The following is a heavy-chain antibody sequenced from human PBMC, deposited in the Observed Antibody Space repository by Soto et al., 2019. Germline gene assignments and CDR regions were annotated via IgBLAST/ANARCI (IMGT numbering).Heavy chain of an antibody. V-gene: IGHV5-51*01. CDR2: IYPGDSDT. D-gene: IGHD1-26*01. J-gene: IGHJ4*02. Sequence: GESLKISCKGSGYSFTSYWIGWVRQMPGKGLEWMGIIYPGDSDTRYSPSFQGQVTISADKSISTAYLQWSSLKASDTAMYYCARQGTAYRVGKWELLPFDYGGQGTLVTVSS. CDR3: ARQGTAYRVGKWELLPFDY. CDR1: GYSFTSYW.